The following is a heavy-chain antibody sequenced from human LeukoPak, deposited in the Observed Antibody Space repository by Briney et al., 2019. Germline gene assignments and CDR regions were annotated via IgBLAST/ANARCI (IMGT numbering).Heavy chain of an antibody. D-gene: IGHD2-2*02. CDR2: IWYDGSNK. V-gene: IGHV3-33*01. CDR3: ARGVPAAISWFDP. CDR1: GFTFSSYG. J-gene: IGHJ5*02. Sequence: PGRSLRLSGAASGFTFSSYGMHWVRQAPGKGLEWVAVIWYDGSNKYYADSVKGRFTISRDNSKNTLYLQMNSLRAEDTAVYYCARGVPAAISWFDPWGQGTLVTVSS.